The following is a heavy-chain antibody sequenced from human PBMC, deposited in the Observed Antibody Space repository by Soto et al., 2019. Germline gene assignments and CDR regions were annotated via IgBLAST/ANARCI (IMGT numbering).Heavy chain of an antibody. CDR1: GFTFSSYG. V-gene: IGHV3-33*01. D-gene: IGHD3-3*01. J-gene: IGHJ6*02. CDR3: ARDTYYDFWSGWVEGYYGMDV. Sequence: GGSLRLSCAASGFTFSSYGMHWVRQAPGKGLEWVAVIWYEGSNKYYADSVKGRFTISRDNSKNTLYLQMNSLRAEDTAVYYCARDTYYDFWSGWVEGYYGMDVWVQGTTVTVSS. CDR2: IWYEGSNK.